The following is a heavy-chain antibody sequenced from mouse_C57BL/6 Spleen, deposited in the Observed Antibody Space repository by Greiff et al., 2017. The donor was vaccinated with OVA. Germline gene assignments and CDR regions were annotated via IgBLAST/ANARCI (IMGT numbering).Heavy chain of an antibody. CDR2: ISSGGDYI. CDR1: GFTFSSYA. CDR3: TRAYDYDGFAY. V-gene: IGHV5-9-1*02. Sequence: DVMLVESGEGLVKPGGSLKLSCAASGFTFSSYAMSWVRQTPEKRLEWVAYISSGGDYIYYADTVKGRFTISRDNARNTLYLQMSSLKSEDTAMYYCTRAYDYDGFAYGAKGLWSLSLQ. J-gene: IGHJ3*01. D-gene: IGHD2-4*01.